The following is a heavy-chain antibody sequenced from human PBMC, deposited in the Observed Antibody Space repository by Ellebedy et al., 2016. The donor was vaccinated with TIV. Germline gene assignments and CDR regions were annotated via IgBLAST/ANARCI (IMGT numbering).Heavy chain of an antibody. D-gene: IGHD6-13*01. CDR2: LSGNGAST. J-gene: IGHJ6*02. CDR3: AKGRTTSSTWFYWYYAMDV. Sequence: PGGSLRLSCAASGFNFSNYAMTRVRQAPGKGLEWVSALSGNGASTYYKDSVKGRFTISRDNSKNTLYLQMSGLRAEDTAIYFCAKGRTTSSTWFYWYYAMDVWGQGTTVIVSS. V-gene: IGHV3-23*01. CDR1: GFNFSNYA.